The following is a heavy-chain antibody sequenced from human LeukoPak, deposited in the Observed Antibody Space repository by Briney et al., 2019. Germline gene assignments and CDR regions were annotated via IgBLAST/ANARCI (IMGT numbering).Heavy chain of an antibody. CDR1: GFTFDDYA. CDR2: ISWNSGSI. D-gene: IGHD3-10*01. V-gene: IGHV3-9*01. CDR3: AKDIFTMVRGVVDY. Sequence: GRSLRPSCAASGFTFDDYAMHWVRQAPGKGLEWVSGISWNSGSIGYADSVKGRFTISRDNAKNSLYLQMNSLKAEDTALYYCAKDIFTMVRGVVDYWGQGTLVTVSS. J-gene: IGHJ4*02.